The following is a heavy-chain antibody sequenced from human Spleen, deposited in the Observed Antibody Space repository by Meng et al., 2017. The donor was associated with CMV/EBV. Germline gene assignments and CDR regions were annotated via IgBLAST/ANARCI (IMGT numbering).Heavy chain of an antibody. J-gene: IGHJ6*02. CDR3: ARTVDNFWSRYSPRFGMDV. D-gene: IGHD3-3*01. Sequence: SLKISCAASGFTFDDYAMHWVRQAPGKGLEWVSGINWKSNDINYADSVKGRFTISRDNAKNSLYLEMNTLRPEDTAIYYCARTVDNFWSRYSPRFGMDVWGQGTTVTVSS. V-gene: IGHV3-9*01. CDR2: INWKSNDI. CDR1: GFTFDDYA.